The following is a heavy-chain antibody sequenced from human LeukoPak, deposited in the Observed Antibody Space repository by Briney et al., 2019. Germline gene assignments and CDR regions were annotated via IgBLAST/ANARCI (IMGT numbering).Heavy chain of an antibody. CDR1: GVSINSYY. J-gene: IGHJ5*02. D-gene: IGHD1-26*01. CDR2: TYSSGST. V-gene: IGHV4-59*01. Sequence: SETLSLTCSVSGVSINSYYWNWIRQPPGKGLEWIGNTYSSGSTNYNPSLKSRVTISLDTSKNQFSLKMSSVTAADTAVYYCAKDWELGSWGQGTLVTVSS. CDR3: AKDWELGS.